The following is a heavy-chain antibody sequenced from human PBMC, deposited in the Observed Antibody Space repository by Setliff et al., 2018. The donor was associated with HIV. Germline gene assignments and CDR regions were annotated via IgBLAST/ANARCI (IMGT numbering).Heavy chain of an antibody. V-gene: IGHV4-34*01. CDR2: INHRGST. Sequence: SETLSLTCAVYGGSFSNYYWSWIRQPPGKGLEWIGEINHRGSTNYNPSLKSRVSISVDTSKNQFSLKLSPVTAADAAVYYCARCRGTLYYFDYWGQGTLVTVSS. CDR3: ARCRGTLYYFDY. D-gene: IGHD1-1*01. J-gene: IGHJ4*02. CDR1: GGSFSNYY.